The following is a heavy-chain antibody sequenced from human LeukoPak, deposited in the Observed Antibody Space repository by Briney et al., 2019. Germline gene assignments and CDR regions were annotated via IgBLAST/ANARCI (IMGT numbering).Heavy chain of an antibody. CDR1: GGSISSYY. D-gene: IGHD4-11*01. CDR2: IYYSGST. Sequence: SETLSLTCTVSGGSISSYYWSWIRQPPGKGLEWIGYIYYSGSTNYNPSLKSRVTISVDTSKNQFSLKLSSVTASDTSVYYCACRAVTTWVWFDPWGQGTLVTVSS. J-gene: IGHJ5*02. V-gene: IGHV4-59*01. CDR3: ACRAVTTWVWFDP.